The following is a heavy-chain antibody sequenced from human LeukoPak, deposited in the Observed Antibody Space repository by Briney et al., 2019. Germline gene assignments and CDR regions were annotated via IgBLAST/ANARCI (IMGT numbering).Heavy chain of an antibody. CDR1: GFTFGDYL. CDR2: ISGGTT. D-gene: IGHD5-12*01. V-gene: IGHV3-49*03. J-gene: IGHJ4*02. CDR3: SRGSGLLSVY. Sequence: GGSLRLSCTASGFTFGDYLMSWFRQAPGEGLEWIGFISGGTTEYAASVKGRFTISRDDSTSIAYLQMNSLTTEDTAVYYCSRGSGLLSVYWGQGTLVTVSS.